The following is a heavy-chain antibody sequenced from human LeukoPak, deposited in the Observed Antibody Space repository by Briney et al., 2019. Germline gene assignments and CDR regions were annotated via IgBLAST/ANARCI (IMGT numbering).Heavy chain of an antibody. J-gene: IGHJ3*02. Sequence: GRSLRLSCAASGFSFSSYWMSWVRQAPGKGLEWVANIKQDGSEKYYVDSVKGRFTISRDNAQNSLYLQMNSLRAEDTAVYYCVRDLAGPPQEAFDIWGQGTVVTVSS. CDR1: GFSFSSYW. CDR3: VRDLAGPPQEAFDI. CDR2: IKQDGSEK. V-gene: IGHV3-7*01.